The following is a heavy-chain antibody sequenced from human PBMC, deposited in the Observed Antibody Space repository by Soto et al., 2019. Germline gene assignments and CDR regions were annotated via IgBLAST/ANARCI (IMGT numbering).Heavy chain of an antibody. Sequence: SETLSLTCAVSGGSISSGGYSWSWIRQPPGKGLEWIGYIYHSGSTYYNPSLKSRVTISVDRSKNQFSLKLSSVTAADTAVYYCARFGVDYDILNRYPYWAQRSLVPGSA. CDR1: GGSISSGGYS. J-gene: IGHJ4*02. V-gene: IGHV4-30-2*01. D-gene: IGHD3-9*01. CDR2: IYHSGST. CDR3: ARFGVDYDILNRYPY.